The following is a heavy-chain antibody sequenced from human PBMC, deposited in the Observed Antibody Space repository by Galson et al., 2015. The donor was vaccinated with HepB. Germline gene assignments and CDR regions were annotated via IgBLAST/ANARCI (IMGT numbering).Heavy chain of an antibody. Sequence: ETLSLTCTVSGGSISSYYWSWIRQPPGKGPEWIGHIYYSGNTNCNPSLKSRVTISVETSKNQFSLKLSSVTAADTAVYYCARDKDRSGWSRNYGMDVWGQGTTVTVSS. J-gene: IGHJ6*02. CDR2: IYYSGNT. CDR1: GGSISSYY. CDR3: ARDKDRSGWSRNYGMDV. V-gene: IGHV4-59*01. D-gene: IGHD6-19*01.